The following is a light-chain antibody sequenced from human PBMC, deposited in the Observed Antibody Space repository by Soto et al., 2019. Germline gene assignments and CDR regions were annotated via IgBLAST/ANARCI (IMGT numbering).Light chain of an antibody. CDR2: GAS. CDR1: QRVSSIY. V-gene: IGKV3-20*01. CDR3: EQYGISRT. Sequence: EIVMTQSPGTLSLSPGERATLSCRASQRVSSIYLAWYQQKPGQAPRLLIYGASSRATGIPDRFSGSGSGTDFTLTISRLEPEDFAVYYCEQYGISRTFGQGTKVEI. J-gene: IGKJ1*01.